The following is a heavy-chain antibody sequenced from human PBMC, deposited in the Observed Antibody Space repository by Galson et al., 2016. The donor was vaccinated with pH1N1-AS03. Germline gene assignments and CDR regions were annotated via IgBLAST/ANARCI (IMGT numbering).Heavy chain of an antibody. V-gene: IGHV1-3*01. CDR3: ASDPLWWCGAACFALYNWFHP. CDR2: VNAGHGNT. CDR1: GDTFSTYA. Sequence: SVKVSCKASGDTFSTYAIHWMRHAPGERLEWMGWVNAGHGNTEYSQKFRGRVTITRDISGNPAYMDLSSLRSEDTAVYDCASDPLWWCGAACFALYNWFHPWGQGTLVTVSS. D-gene: IGHD2-8*02. J-gene: IGHJ5*02.